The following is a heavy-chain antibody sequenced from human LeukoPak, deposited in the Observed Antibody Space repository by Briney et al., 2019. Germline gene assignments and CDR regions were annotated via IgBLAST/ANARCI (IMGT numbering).Heavy chain of an antibody. CDR3: ARGNSDSSGYTFDY. Sequence: PGGSLRLSCAASGFTFSSYAMSWVRQAPGKGLEWVSAISGSGSSTYYVDSVKGRFTISRENAKNSLYLQMSSLRAGDTAVYYCARGNSDSSGYTFDYWGQGTLVTVSS. CDR1: GFTFSSYA. J-gene: IGHJ4*02. V-gene: IGHV3-23*01. D-gene: IGHD3-22*01. CDR2: ISGSGSST.